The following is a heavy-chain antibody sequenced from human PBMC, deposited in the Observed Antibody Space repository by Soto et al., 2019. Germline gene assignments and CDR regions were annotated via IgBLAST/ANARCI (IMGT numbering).Heavy chain of an antibody. D-gene: IGHD2-2*01. CDR3: TTDSGYQPRGGWFDP. CDR2: IKTKTDGGTT. Sequence: GGSLRLSCTASGFPFINAWMSWVRQAPGKGLEWVGRIKTKTDGGTTDYAAPVKGRFTISRDDSKNTLYLQMDSLKSDDTAVYYCTTDSGYQPRGGWFDPWGQGTLVTVSS. V-gene: IGHV3-15*01. CDR1: GFPFINAW. J-gene: IGHJ5*02.